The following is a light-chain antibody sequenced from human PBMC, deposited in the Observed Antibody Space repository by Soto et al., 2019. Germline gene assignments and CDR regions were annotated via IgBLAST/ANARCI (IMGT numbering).Light chain of an antibody. J-gene: IGKJ1*01. CDR3: QQRSNWPRGT. CDR1: QSVSSY. CDR2: DAS. V-gene: IGKV3-11*01. Sequence: EIVLTQSPATLSLSPGERATLSCRASQSVSSYLAWYQQKPGQAPRLLIYDASNRATGIPARFSGSGSGTECTLTISSLEPEDFAVYYGQQRSNWPRGTFGQGTKVEI.